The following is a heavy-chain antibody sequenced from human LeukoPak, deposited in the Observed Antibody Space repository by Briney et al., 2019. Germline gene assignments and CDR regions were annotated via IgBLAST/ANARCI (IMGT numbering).Heavy chain of an antibody. J-gene: IGHJ6*02. D-gene: IGHD2-2*01. CDR2: IYPGDSDT. CDR3: ARRVPTPYCSGTRCYFYGLDV. CDR1: GYSFISYW. Sequence: GESLKISCKGSGYSFISYWIGWVRQMPGKGLEWMGIIYPGDSDTRYSPSFQGQVTISVDKSISTAYLQWSNLKASDTAMYYCARRVPTPYCSGTRCYFYGLDVWGQGTTVTVSS. V-gene: IGHV5-51*01.